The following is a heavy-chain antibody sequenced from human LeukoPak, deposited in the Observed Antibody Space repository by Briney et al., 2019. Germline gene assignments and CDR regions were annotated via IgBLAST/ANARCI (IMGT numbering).Heavy chain of an antibody. CDR1: GGSFSGYY. V-gene: IGHV4-34*01. CDR3: ARVGSTVTTWAFDI. Sequence: SETLSLTCAVYGGSFSGYYWSWIRQPPGKGLEWIGEINHSGSTSYNPSLKSRVTISVDTSKNQFSLKLSSVTAADTAVYYCARVGSTVTTWAFDIWGQGTMVTVSS. D-gene: IGHD4-17*01. J-gene: IGHJ3*02. CDR2: INHSGST.